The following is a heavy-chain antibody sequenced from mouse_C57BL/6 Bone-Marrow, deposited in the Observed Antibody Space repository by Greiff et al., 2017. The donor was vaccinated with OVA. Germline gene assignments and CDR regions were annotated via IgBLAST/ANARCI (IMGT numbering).Heavy chain of an antibody. D-gene: IGHD1-1*01. J-gene: IGHJ3*01. CDR2: IYPRSGNT. Sequence: QVQLQQSGAELARPGASVKLSCKASGYTFTSYGISWVKQRTGQGLEWIGEIYPRSGNTYYNEKFKGKATLTADKSSSTAYMELRSLTSEDSAVYFCARAYGSRWTFDYWGQGTPVTVSA. CDR1: GYTFTSYG. CDR3: ARAYGSRWTFDY. V-gene: IGHV1-81*01.